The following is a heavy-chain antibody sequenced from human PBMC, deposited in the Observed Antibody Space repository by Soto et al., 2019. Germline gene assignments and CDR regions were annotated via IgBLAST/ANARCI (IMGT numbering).Heavy chain of an antibody. D-gene: IGHD3-16*01. V-gene: IGHV3-23*01. J-gene: IGHJ4*02. CDR2: TSSSGGAT. CDR3: DTFITVTCPVWDRASEY. CDR1: GFNLNTSP. Sequence: RALRVRRGTSGFNLNTSPMSLVRQAPGQRLEWLSFTSSSGGATYYADSGKCRFYCSRDNSSITVFLKLTSLGAEDTAIYYCDTFITVTCPVWDRASEYLCQG.